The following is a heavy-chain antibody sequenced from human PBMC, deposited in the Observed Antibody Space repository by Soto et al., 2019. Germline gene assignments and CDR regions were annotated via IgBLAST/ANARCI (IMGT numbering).Heavy chain of an antibody. J-gene: IGHJ2*01. Sequence: QVQLVQSGAEVKKPGASVKVSCKASGYTFTSYDINWVRQATGQGLEWMGWMNPNSGNTGYAQKFQGRVTMTRNTSISTAYMELSSLRSEDTAVYYCARGPLADYGDDVDWYFDLWGRGTLVTVSS. CDR1: GYTFTSYD. CDR2: MNPNSGNT. V-gene: IGHV1-8*01. D-gene: IGHD4-17*01. CDR3: ARGPLADYGDDVDWYFDL.